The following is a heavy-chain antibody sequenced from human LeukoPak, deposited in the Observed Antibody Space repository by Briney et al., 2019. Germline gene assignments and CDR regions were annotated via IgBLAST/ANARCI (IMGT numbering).Heavy chain of an antibody. CDR2: IYYSGST. J-gene: IGHJ4*02. CDR3: AITETPYYYDSSGYYYFDY. Sequence: SETLSLTCTVSGGSISSSSYYWGWIRQPPGKGLECIGSIYYSGSTYYNPSLKSRVTISVDTSKNQFSLKLSSVTAADTAVYYCAITETPYYYDSSGYYYFDYWGQGTLVTVSS. CDR1: GGSISSSSYY. V-gene: IGHV4-39*01. D-gene: IGHD3-22*01.